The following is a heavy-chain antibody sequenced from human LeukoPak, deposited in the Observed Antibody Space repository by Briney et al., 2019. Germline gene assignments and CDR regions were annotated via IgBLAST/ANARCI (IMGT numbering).Heavy chain of an antibody. D-gene: IGHD3-9*01. V-gene: IGHV3-49*04. J-gene: IGHJ4*02. CDR2: IRSKAYGGTT. Sequence: GGSLRLSCTASGFTFGDYAMSWVRQAPGKGLEWVGFIRSKAYGGTTEYAASVKGRFTISRDDSKSIAYLQMNSLKTEDTAVYYCTRGRYFSGGWYYFDYWGQGALVTVSS. CDR1: GFTFGDYA. CDR3: TRGRYFSGGWYYFDY.